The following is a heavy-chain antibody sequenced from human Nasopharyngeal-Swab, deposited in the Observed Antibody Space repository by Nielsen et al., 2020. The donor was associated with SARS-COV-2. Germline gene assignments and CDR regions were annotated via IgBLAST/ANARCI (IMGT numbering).Heavy chain of an antibody. D-gene: IGHD3-22*01. J-gene: IGHJ4*02. Sequence: GESLKISCAASGFTFSSYEMNWVRQAPGKGLEWVSYISGSGSTIYYADSVKGRFTISRDNAKNSLYLQMNSPRAEDTAVYYCARGDDSSGFSITLDYWGQGTLVTVSS. CDR2: ISGSGSTI. CDR1: GFTFSSYE. CDR3: ARGDDSSGFSITLDY. V-gene: IGHV3-48*03.